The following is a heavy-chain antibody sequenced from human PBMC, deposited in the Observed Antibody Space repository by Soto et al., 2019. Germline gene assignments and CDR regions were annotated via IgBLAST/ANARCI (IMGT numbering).Heavy chain of an antibody. Sequence: GGSLRLSCAASGFTFDDYAMHWVRQAPGKGLEWVSGISWNSGSIGYADSVKGRFTISRDNAKNSLYLQMNSLRAEDTALYYCAKVGALSPYSSSWSSDAFDIWGQGTMVTVSS. CDR1: GFTFDDYA. CDR3: AKVGALSPYSSSWSSDAFDI. D-gene: IGHD6-13*01. J-gene: IGHJ3*02. V-gene: IGHV3-9*01. CDR2: ISWNSGSI.